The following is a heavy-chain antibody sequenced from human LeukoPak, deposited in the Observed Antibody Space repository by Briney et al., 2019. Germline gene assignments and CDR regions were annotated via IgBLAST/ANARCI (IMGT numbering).Heavy chain of an antibody. CDR3: ARNGGGSGWDYYYYYYMDV. D-gene: IGHD6-19*01. CDR1: GGSISSYY. V-gene: IGHV4-59*01. CDR2: IYYSGST. Sequence: SETLSLTCTVSGGSISSYYWSWIRQPPGKGLEWIGYIYYSGSTNYNPSLKSRVTISVDTSKNQFSLKLSSMTAADTAVYYCARNGGGSGWDYYYYYYMDVWGKGTTVTVSS. J-gene: IGHJ6*03.